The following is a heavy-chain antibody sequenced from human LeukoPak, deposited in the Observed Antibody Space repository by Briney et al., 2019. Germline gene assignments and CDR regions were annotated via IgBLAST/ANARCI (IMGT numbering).Heavy chain of an antibody. CDR1: GGSISSSNW. CDR3: ARAKYYYGSGSPYYFDY. V-gene: IGHV4-4*02. CDR2: IYHSGST. D-gene: IGHD3-10*01. Sequence: SETLSLTCAVSGGSISSSNWWSWVRQPPGKGLERIGEIYHSGSTNYNPSLKSRVTISVDTSKNQFSLKLSSVTAADTAVYYCARAKYYYGSGSPYYFDYWGQGTLVTVSS. J-gene: IGHJ4*02.